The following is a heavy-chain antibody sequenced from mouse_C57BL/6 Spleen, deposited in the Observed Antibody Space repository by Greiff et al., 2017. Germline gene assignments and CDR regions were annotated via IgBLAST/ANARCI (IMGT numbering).Heavy chain of an antibody. J-gene: IGHJ2*01. CDR3: ARWGNGNFFDY. CDR1: GYTFTSYW. D-gene: IGHD2-1*01. CDR2: ICPSDSET. V-gene: IGHV1-61*01. Sequence: VQLQQSGAELVRPGSSVKLSCKASGYTFTSYWMDWVKQSPGQGLEWIGNICPSDSETHYNQKFKDKATLTVDKSSSTAYMQLSSLTSEDSAVYYCARWGNGNFFDYWGQGTTLTVSS.